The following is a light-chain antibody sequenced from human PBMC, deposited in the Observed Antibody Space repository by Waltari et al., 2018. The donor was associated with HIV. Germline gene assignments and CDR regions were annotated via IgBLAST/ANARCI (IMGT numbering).Light chain of an antibody. CDR3: QQSFSSPLT. Sequence: DIQMTQSPSTLSASVGDSVTITCRASQTVANKVNWYQQKPGKAPKVLIYDASTLQSGVPSRFRGGGSCTDFTLTITSLQLDDFATYFCQQSFSSPLTFGPGTKVDI. J-gene: IGKJ3*01. CDR1: QTVANK. CDR2: DAS. V-gene: IGKV1-39*01.